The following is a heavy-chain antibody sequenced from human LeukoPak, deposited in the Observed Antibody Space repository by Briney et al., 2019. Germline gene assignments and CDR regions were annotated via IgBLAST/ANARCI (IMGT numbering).Heavy chain of an antibody. CDR3: ARDRLGYCSGGSCYSAYDGFDI. CDR1: GFTFSNYG. CDR2: IWFDGSNK. V-gene: IGHV3-33*01. J-gene: IGHJ3*02. D-gene: IGHD2-15*01. Sequence: PGRSLRLSCAASGFTFSNYGMHWVRQAPGKGLEWVAVIWFDGSNKFHADSVKGRFTISRDNSKNTLYLQMNGLRAEDTAVYYCARDRLGYCSGGSCYSAYDGFDIWGQGKMVRVSS.